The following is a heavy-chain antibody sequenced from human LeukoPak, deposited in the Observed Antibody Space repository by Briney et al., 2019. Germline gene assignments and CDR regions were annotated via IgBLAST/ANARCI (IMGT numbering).Heavy chain of an antibody. CDR1: GFTFSSYS. V-gene: IGHV3-21*01. Sequence: KAGGSLRLSCAASGFTFSSYSMNWVRQAPGKGPEWVSSISSSSSYIYYADSVKGRFTISRDNAKNSLYLQMNSLRAEDTAVYYCARDMVRGVQNWFDPWGQGTLVTVSS. CDR3: ARDMVRGVQNWFDP. J-gene: IGHJ5*02. CDR2: ISSSSSYI. D-gene: IGHD3-10*01.